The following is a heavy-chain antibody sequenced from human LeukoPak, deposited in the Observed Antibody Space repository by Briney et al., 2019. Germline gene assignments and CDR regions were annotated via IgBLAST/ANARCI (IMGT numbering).Heavy chain of an antibody. CDR3: ARRWLHPYYYYYYMDV. D-gene: IGHD5-24*01. J-gene: IGHJ6*03. Sequence: ASVKVSCKASGYTFTGYYMHWVRQAPGQGLEWMGWINPNSSGTNYAQKFQGRVTMTRDTSISTAYMEPSRLRSDDTAVYYCARRWLHPYYYYYYMDVWGKGTTVTVSS. CDR2: INPNSSGT. CDR1: GYTFTGYY. V-gene: IGHV1-2*02.